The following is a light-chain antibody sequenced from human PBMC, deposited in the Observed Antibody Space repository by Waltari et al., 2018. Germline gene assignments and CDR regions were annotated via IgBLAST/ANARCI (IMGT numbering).Light chain of an antibody. Sequence: QSALTQPASVSGSPGQSVPASCAGTSSPIGAYTSVSWYQQHPGEAPRLIIYEVTNRPSGVSDRFSGSKSGDTASLTISGLQADDEAHYYCLSYTTTSTLLFGGGTKLTVL. V-gene: IGLV2-14*01. CDR1: SSPIGAYTS. CDR3: LSYTTTSTLL. CDR2: EVT. J-gene: IGLJ2*01.